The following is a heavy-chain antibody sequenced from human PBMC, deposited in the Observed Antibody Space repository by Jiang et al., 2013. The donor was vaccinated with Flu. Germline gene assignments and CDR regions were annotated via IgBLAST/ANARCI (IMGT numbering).Heavy chain of an antibody. CDR2: VYYSGST. V-gene: IGHV4-59*01. CDR3: ARDYDFWSTGGGLDV. D-gene: IGHD3-3*01. Sequence: EWIGHVYYSGSTKYNPPSKSRVTISVDTSKNQFSLKLSSVTAADTAVYYCARDYDFWSTGGGLDVWGQGTTVTVSS. J-gene: IGHJ6*02.